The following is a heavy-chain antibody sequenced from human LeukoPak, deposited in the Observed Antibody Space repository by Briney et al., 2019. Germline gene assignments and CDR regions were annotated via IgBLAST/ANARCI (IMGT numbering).Heavy chain of an antibody. V-gene: IGHV1-69*04. CDR1: GGTFSSYA. J-gene: IGHJ4*02. D-gene: IGHD3-22*01. CDR3: ARDVPSSFYYYDSSGYGYYYDY. Sequence: SVKVSCKASGGTFSSYAISWVRQAPGQGLEWMGRIIPILGIANYAQKFQGRVTITADKSTSTAYMELSSLRSEDTAVYYCARDVPSSFYYYDSSGYGYYYDYWGQGTLVTVSS. CDR2: IIPILGIA.